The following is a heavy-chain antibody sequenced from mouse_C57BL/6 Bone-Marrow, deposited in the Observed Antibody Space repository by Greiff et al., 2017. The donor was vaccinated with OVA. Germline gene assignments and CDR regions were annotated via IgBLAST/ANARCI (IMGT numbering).Heavy chain of an antibody. CDR2: LDPSDSYT. V-gene: IGHV1-69*01. J-gene: IGHJ3*01. CDR1: GYTFTSYW. CDR3: AREGYYYAWFAY. D-gene: IGHD1-1*01. Sequence: VQLQQPGAELVMPGASVKLSCKASGYTFTSYWMHWVKQRPGQGLEWIGELDPSDSYTNYNQKFKGKSTLTVDKSSSTAYMQLSSLTSEDSAVYYCAREGYYYAWFAYWGQGTLVTVSA.